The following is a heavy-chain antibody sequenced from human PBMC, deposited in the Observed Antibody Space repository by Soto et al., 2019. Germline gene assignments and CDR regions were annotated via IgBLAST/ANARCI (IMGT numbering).Heavy chain of an antibody. CDR2: INHSGST. J-gene: IGHJ4*02. D-gene: IGHD3-3*01. Sequence: SETLSLTCAVYGGSFSGYYWSWIRQPPGKGPEWIGEINHSGSTNYNPSLKSRVTISVDTSKNQFSLKLSSVTAADTAVYYCASYDFWSGYIDYWGQGTLVTVSS. CDR3: ASYDFWSGYIDY. CDR1: GGSFSGYY. V-gene: IGHV4-34*01.